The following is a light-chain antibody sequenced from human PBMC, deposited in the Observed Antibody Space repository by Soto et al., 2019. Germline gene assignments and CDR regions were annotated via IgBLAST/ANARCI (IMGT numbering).Light chain of an antibody. Sequence: QPVLTQSPSASASLGASVKLTCTLDSGHRNYAIAWHQQQPEKGPQYLMTVNSDGSHVKADGIPDRFSASSSGAERYLTISNLQAEDEAHYFCQTWGIGPPVKFGGGTKLTVL. J-gene: IGLJ3*02. CDR3: QTWGIGPPVK. CDR2: VNSDGSH. V-gene: IGLV4-69*01. CDR1: SGHRNYA.